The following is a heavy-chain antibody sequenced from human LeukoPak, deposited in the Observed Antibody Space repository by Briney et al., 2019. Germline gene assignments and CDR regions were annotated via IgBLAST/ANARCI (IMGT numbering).Heavy chain of an antibody. CDR1: GFSVSSNY. V-gene: IGHV3-53*01. Sequence: GGSLRLSCAASGFSVSSNYMSWVRQAPGKGLEWVSVIYSGGTTYYADSVKGRFTFSRDNAKNSLYLQMNSLRAEDTAVYYCARDNLYSSGWYYFDYWGQGTLVTVSS. CDR2: IYSGGTT. CDR3: ARDNLYSSGWYYFDY. J-gene: IGHJ4*02. D-gene: IGHD6-19*01.